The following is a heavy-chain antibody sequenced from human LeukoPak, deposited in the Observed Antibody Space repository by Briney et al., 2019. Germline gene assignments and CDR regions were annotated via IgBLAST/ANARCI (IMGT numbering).Heavy chain of an antibody. J-gene: IGHJ4*02. CDR2: IYPGDSDT. Sequence: GESLKISCKGSGYSFTSYWIGWVRQMPGKGLEWMGIIYPGDSDTRYSPSLQGQVTISADKSISTAYLQWSSLKASDTAMYYCARPRRWLQSGNYYFDYWGQGTLVTVSS. V-gene: IGHV5-51*01. CDR3: ARPRRWLQSGNYYFDY. D-gene: IGHD5-24*01. CDR1: GYSFTSYW.